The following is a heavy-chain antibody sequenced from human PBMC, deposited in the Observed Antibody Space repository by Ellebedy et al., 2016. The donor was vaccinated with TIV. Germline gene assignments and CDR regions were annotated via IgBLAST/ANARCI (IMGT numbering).Heavy chain of an antibody. V-gene: IGHV4-59*08. CDR1: GGSISSYY. CDR3: ARQKGSGSYYTVLSHFDY. J-gene: IGHJ4*02. CDR2: IYYSGST. D-gene: IGHD3-10*01. Sequence: SETLSLTCTVSGGSISSYYWSWIRQPQGKGLEWIGYIYYSGSTNYKPSLKSRVTISVDTSKNQFSLKLSSVTAADTAVYYCARQKGSGSYYTVLSHFDYWGQGTLVTVSS.